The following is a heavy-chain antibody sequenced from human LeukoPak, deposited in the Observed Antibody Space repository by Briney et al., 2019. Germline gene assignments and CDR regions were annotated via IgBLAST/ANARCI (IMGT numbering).Heavy chain of an antibody. Sequence: ASVKVSSKASGGTFTIYAISWVRQAPGQGLEWMGCINPNSGGTNYAQKFQGRVTITRDTSISTAYMELSRLRSDDTAVYYCAKNLPRMTMVRGVINWFDHWGQGTLVTVSS. V-gene: IGHV1-2*02. CDR3: AKNLPRMTMVRGVINWFDH. D-gene: IGHD3-10*01. CDR1: GGTFTIYA. CDR2: INPNSGGT. J-gene: IGHJ5*02.